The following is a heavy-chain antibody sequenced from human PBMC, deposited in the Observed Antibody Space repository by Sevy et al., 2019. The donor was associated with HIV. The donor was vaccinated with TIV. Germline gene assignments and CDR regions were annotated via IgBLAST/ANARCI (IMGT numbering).Heavy chain of an antibody. J-gene: IGHJ4*02. D-gene: IGHD3-3*01. CDR2: INQDGSER. CDR1: GFTFSRFW. Sequence: GGSLRLSCAASGFTFSRFWMSWVRQAPGKGLEWVANINQDGSERYYVDSVKGRFTISRDNAKNSLYLQMNSLRGEDTAVYFGAGGGVLEWPLGPFDYWGQGTLVTVSS. CDR3: AGGGVLEWPLGPFDY. V-gene: IGHV3-7*03.